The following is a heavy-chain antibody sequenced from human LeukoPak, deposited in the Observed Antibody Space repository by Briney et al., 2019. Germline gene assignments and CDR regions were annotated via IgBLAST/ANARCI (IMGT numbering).Heavy chain of an antibody. D-gene: IGHD1-26*01. CDR1: GFIFSNFA. CDR2: INNVASHI. V-gene: IGHV3-21*01. CDR3: ANSYVVGAPVDY. Sequence: GGSLRLSCAASGFIFSNFAMNWVRQAPGKGLEWVSSINNVASHIYYAGSVRGRFTISRDNAKNSVYLQMNSLRAEDTAVYYCANSYVVGAPVDYWGQGTLVTVSS. J-gene: IGHJ4*02.